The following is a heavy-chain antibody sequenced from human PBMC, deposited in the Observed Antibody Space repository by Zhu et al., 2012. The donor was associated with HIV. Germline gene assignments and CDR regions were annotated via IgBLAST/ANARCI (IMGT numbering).Heavy chain of an antibody. V-gene: IGHV4-39*01. CDR1: GGSISSSSYY. Sequence: QVQLQESGPGLVKPSETLSLTCTVSGGSISSSSYYWGWIRQPPGKGLEWIGTIYYGGSTYYNPSLKSRVTISVDTSKNQFSLKLYSVTAADTAVYYCASYYYGSGSYYNLLFDYWGQGTLVTVSS. D-gene: IGHD3-10*01. CDR3: ASYYYGSGSYYNLLFDY. J-gene: IGHJ4*02. CDR2: IYYGGST.